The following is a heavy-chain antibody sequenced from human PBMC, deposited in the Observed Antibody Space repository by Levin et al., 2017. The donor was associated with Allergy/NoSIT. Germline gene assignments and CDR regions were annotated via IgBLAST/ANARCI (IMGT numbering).Heavy chain of an antibody. V-gene: IGHV3-21*01. CDR2: ISSSSSYI. CDR1: GFTFSSYS. CDR3: ARDEGIAAAGTSLYYYGMDV. J-gene: IGHJ6*02. D-gene: IGHD6-13*01. Sequence: GGSLRLSCAASGFTFSSYSMNWVRQAPGKGLEWVSSISSSSSYIYYADSVKGRFTISRDNAKNSLYLQMNSLRAEDTAVYYCARDEGIAAAGTSLYYYGMDVWGQGTTVTVSS.